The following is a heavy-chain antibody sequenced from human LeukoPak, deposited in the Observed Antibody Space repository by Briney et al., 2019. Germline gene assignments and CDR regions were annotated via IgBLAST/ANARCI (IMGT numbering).Heavy chain of an antibody. CDR1: GFTSTTYW. CDR2: IKQDGSET. CDR3: ARAAAECCSSSSSPLDAYYYYYMDV. Sequence: GGSLRLSCAASGFTSTTYWMSWVRQAPGKGLEWVANIKQDGSETNYVDSVKGRFTISRDNAKSSLYLQMNSLRAEDTAVYYCARAAAECCSSSSSPLDAYYYYYMDVWGKGTTVTVSS. D-gene: IGHD2-2*01. J-gene: IGHJ6*03. V-gene: IGHV3-7*01.